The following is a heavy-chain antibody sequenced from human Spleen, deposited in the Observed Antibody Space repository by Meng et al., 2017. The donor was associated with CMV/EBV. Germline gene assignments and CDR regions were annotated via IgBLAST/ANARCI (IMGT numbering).Heavy chain of an antibody. J-gene: IGHJ3*02. CDR1: GGSISSHY. CDR2: IFYDGST. CDR3: ARGESYDILTGYFPLIGAFDI. V-gene: IGHV4-59*11. Sequence: SETLSLTCTVSGGSISSHYWSWIRQPPGKGLEWIGYIFYDGSTNYNPSLKSRVTMSVHTSKKQFSLKLNSVIAADTAVYYCARGESYDILTGYFPLIGAFDIWGQGTMVTVSS. D-gene: IGHD3-9*01.